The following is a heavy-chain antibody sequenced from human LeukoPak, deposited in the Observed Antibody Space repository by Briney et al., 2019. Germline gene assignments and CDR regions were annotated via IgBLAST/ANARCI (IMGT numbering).Heavy chain of an antibody. CDR1: GITFSNYG. CDR3: ARVGASLPDAFDV. D-gene: IGHD4/OR15-4a*01. V-gene: IGHV3-64*01. J-gene: IGHJ3*01. CDR2: ISSNGGST. Sequence: GGSLRLSCAASGITFSNYGMHWVRQAPGKGLQHVSAISSNGGSTYYANSVKGRFTISRDNSKNTLYLQMGSPRAEDMAVYYCARVGASLPDAFDVWGQGTMVTVSS.